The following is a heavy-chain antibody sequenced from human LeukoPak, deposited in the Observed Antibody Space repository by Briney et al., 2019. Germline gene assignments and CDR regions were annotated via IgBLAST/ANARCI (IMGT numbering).Heavy chain of an antibody. V-gene: IGHV4-4*07. J-gene: IGHJ5*02. D-gene: IGHD1-26*01. Sequence: SETLSLTCTVSGGSITDYYWSWIRQPAGKGLEWIGHIYKSGSTDYNPSLKSRVTMSMDTSKSQFSLNLRSVTAADTAVYYCARDDRVSGTFLRWFDPWGQGTLVTVSS. CDR3: ARDDRVSGTFLRWFDP. CDR1: GGSITDYY. CDR2: IYKSGST.